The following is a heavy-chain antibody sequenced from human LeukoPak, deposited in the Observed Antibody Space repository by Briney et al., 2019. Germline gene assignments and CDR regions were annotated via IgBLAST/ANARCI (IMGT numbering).Heavy chain of an antibody. V-gene: IGHV1-8*01. D-gene: IGHD6-13*01. J-gene: IGHJ6*02. CDR3: ATGDSSSWQVYYYYYGMDV. CDR2: MNPNSGNT. Sequence: ASVKVSCKASGYTFTSYDINWVRQATGQGLEWMGWMNPNSGNTGYAQKFQGRVTMTRNTSISTAYMELSSLRSEDTAVYYCATGDSSSWQVYYYYYGMDVWGQGTTVTVSS. CDR1: GYTFTSYD.